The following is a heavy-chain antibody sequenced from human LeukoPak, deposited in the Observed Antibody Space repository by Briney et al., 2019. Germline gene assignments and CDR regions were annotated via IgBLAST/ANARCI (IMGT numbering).Heavy chain of an antibody. CDR1: GYRFSDYW. CDR3: ARSVAQSEWELRDY. D-gene: IGHD1-26*01. V-gene: IGHV5-51*01. CDR2: IYPGDSDT. J-gene: IGHJ4*02. Sequence: GESLKISCKGSGYRFSDYWIGWVRQMPGKGLEWMGIIYPGDSDTRYSPSFQGQVTISADKSISTAYLQWSSLKASDTAMYYCARSVAQSEWELRDYWGQGTLVTVSS.